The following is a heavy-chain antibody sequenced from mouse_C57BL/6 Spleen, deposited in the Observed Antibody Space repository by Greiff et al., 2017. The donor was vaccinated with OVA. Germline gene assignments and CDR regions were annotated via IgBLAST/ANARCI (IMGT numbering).Heavy chain of an antibody. CDR2: INPYNGGT. V-gene: IGHV1-19*01. CDR3: ARRRTVVAGWYFDV. Sequence: VQLQQSGPVLVKPGASVKMSCKASGYTFTDYYMNWVKQSHGKSLEWIGVINPYNGGTSYNQKFKGKATLTVDKSSSTAYMELNSLTSEDSAVYYCARRRTVVAGWYFDVWGTGTTVTVSS. D-gene: IGHD1-1*01. CDR1: GYTFTDYY. J-gene: IGHJ1*03.